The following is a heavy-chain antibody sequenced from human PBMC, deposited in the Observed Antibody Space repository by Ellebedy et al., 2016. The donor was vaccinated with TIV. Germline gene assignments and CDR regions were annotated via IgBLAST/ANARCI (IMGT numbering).Heavy chain of an antibody. J-gene: IGHJ4*02. CDR3: AREGTKWATAIDY. CDR2: IYYSGST. D-gene: IGHD5-12*01. CDR1: GGSISSGDYY. V-gene: IGHV4-30-4*01. Sequence: MPSETLSLTCTVSGGSISSGDYYWSWIRQPPGKGLEWIGYIYYSGSTYYNPSLKSRVTISVDTSKNQFSLKLSSVTAADTAVYYCAREGTKWATAIDYWGQGTLVTVSS.